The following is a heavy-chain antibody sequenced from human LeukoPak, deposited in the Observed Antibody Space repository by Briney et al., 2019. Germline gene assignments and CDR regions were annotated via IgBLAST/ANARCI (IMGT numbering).Heavy chain of an antibody. CDR2: IYSGGST. V-gene: IGHV3-53*01. CDR1: GGSISSSSYY. D-gene: IGHD1-1*01. CDR3: ARDEGSYWKGYYGMDV. Sequence: ETLSLTCTVSGGSISSSSYYWGWIRQPPGKGLEWVSVIYSGGSTYYEDSVKGRFTISRDNSKNTLYLQMNSLRAEDTAVYYCARDEGSYWKGYYGMDVWGQGTTVTVSS. J-gene: IGHJ6*02.